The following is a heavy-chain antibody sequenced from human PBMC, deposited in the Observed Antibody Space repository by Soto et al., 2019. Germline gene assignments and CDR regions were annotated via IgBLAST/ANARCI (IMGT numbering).Heavy chain of an antibody. D-gene: IGHD3-16*01. CDR1: GFSVSSNF. J-gene: IGHJ4*02. CDR3: ARDWALGV. Sequence: GRLVESGGGLIQPGGSLRLSCVASGFSVSSNFVTWVRQAPGKGLEWVSSAYVGESNFYADSVQGRFTISRDDSKNTLYLHMNRLKMEDTAVYYCARDWALGVWGQGTLVTVSS. CDR2: AYVGESN. V-gene: IGHV3-53*01.